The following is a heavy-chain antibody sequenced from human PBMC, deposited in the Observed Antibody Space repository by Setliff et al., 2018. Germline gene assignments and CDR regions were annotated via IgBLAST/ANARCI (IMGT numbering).Heavy chain of an antibody. J-gene: IGHJ6*03. D-gene: IGHD1-26*01. CDR2: IYYSGST. CDR3: ARDRLLVGARYAMDV. CDR1: GGSISSSSYY. V-gene: IGHV4-39*06. Sequence: SETLSLTCTVSGGSISSSSYYWGWIRQPPGKGLEWIGSIYYSGSTYYNPSLKSRVTISVDTSKDQFPLKLSSVTAADTAVYYCARDRLLVGARYAMDVWGKGTTVTVSS.